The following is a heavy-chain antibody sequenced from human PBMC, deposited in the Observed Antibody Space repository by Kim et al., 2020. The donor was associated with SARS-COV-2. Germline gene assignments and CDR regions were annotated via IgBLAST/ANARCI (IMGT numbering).Heavy chain of an antibody. J-gene: IGHJ6*02. D-gene: IGHD3-10*01. V-gene: IGHV3-23*01. CDR1: GFTFSSYA. CDR3: AKGGGDYYGSGNYPYRYGMDV. CDR2: ISGTGGTT. Sequence: GGSLRLSCAASGFTFSSYAMNWVRQAPGKGLEWVSAISGTGGTTYYADSVKGRFTISRDNSKNTLYLQMNSLRAEDTALYYCAKGGGDYYGSGNYPYRYGMDVWGQGTTVTVSS.